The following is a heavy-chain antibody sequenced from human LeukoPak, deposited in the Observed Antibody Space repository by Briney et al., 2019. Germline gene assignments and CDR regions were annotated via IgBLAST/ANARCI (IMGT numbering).Heavy chain of an antibody. CDR3: ARGLLWFDY. D-gene: IGHD2-15*01. V-gene: IGHV3-23*01. J-gene: IGHJ5*01. Sequence: GGSLRLSCAASGFTFSSYWMSCVRQAPGQGLERVSPISGSGGSTYYADSVKGRFTISRDNSKNTLYLQMNSLRAEDTAVYYCARGLLWFDYWGQGTLVTVSS. CDR1: GFTFSSYW. CDR2: ISGSGGST.